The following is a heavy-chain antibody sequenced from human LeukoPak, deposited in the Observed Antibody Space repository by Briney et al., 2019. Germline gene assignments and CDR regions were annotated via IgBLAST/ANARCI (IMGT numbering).Heavy chain of an antibody. CDR3: QAEDGIRDTPTFGQWLVRLPSYFDY. CDR1: GFTFSSYA. CDR2: ISCSGGST. D-gene: IGHD6-19*01. V-gene: IGHV3-23*01. Sequence: GGSLRLACAASGFTFSSYAMTLVRQAPVKGLDFLSAISCSGGSTYYADSLKGRFTISRDNSKNTLYLQMNSLRAEDTAVFFFQAEDGIRDTPTFGQWLVRLPSYFDYWGQGTLVTVSS. J-gene: IGHJ4*02.